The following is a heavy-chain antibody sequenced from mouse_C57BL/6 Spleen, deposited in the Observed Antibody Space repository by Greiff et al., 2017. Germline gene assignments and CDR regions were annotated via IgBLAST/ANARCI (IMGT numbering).Heavy chain of an antibody. J-gene: IGHJ4*01. CDR3: TGLRYSNYVDYAMDY. V-gene: IGHV6-3*01. Sequence: EVMLVESGGGLVQPGGSMKLSCVASGFTFSNYWMNWVRQSPEKGLEWVAQIRLKSDNYATHYAESVKGRFTISRDDSKSSVYLQMNNLRAEDTGIYYCTGLRYSNYVDYAMDYWGQGTSVTVSS. CDR1: GFTFSNYW. CDR2: IRLKSDNYAT. D-gene: IGHD2-5*01.